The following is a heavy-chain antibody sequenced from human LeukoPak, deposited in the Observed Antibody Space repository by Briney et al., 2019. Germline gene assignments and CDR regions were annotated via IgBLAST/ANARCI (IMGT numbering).Heavy chain of an antibody. CDR2: ISYDGTNK. V-gene: IGHV3-30*18. CDR3: AKAFFDISWNSFAL. CDR1: GFTFNTFA. J-gene: IGHJ5*02. D-gene: IGHD3-9*01. Sequence: GGSLRLSCAASGFTFNTFAMHWVRQGPGKGLEWVALISYDGTNKFYADSVKGRFTISRDNSKNTLYLQMSSLRVEDTAIYYCAKAFFDISWNSFALWGQGTLVTVSS.